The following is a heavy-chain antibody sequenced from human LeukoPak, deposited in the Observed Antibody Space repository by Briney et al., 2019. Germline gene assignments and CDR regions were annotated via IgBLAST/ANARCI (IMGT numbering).Heavy chain of an antibody. D-gene: IGHD3-22*01. CDR3: ARDVWPYTYYYDTHPLGGGFDY. CDR2: ISWNSGTV. J-gene: IGHJ4*02. Sequence: GGSLRLSCAAPGFTFDHYAMHWVRQAPGKGLEWVPSISWNSGTVDYADSVKGRFTISRDNAKNSLYLQMNSLRTEDMAFYYCARDVWPYTYYYDTHPLGGGFDYWGQGTLVTVSS. CDR1: GFTFDHYA. V-gene: IGHV3-9*03.